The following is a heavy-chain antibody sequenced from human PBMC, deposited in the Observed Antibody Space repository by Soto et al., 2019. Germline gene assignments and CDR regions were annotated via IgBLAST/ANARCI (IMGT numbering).Heavy chain of an antibody. CDR3: ARARRLELRSWFDP. CDR1: GYTFTSYD. Sequence: GASVKVSCKASGYTFTSYDINWVRQAPGQRLEWMGWINAGNGNTKYSQKFQGRVTITRDTSASTAYMELSSLRSEDTAVYYCARARRLELRSWFDPWGQGTLVTVSS. J-gene: IGHJ5*02. V-gene: IGHV1-3*01. D-gene: IGHD1-7*01. CDR2: INAGNGNT.